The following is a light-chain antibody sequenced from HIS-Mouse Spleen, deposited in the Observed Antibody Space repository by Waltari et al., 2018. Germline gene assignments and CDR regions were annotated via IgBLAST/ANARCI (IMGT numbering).Light chain of an antibody. V-gene: IGKV3-11*01. CDR3: QQRSNWPIT. CDR1: QSVSSY. J-gene: IGKJ5*01. CDR2: DAY. Sequence: EIALTQSPATLSLSPGERATLSCRASQSVSSYLAWYQQKPGQAPRLLIYDAYNRDTGIPARFSGSGSGTDVTLTISSLEPEDFAVYYCQQRSNWPITFGQGTRLEIK.